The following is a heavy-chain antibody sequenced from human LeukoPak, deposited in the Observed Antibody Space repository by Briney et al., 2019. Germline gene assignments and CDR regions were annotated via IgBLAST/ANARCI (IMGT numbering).Heavy chain of an antibody. CDR3: ARSSYYYGSGDFMDV. J-gene: IGHJ6*03. V-gene: IGHV3-21*01. D-gene: IGHD3-10*01. CDR1: GFTFSSYS. CDR2: ISSSSSYI. Sequence: GGSLRLSCAASGFTFSSYSMNWVRQAPGKGLESVSSISSSSSYIYYADSVKGRFTISRDNAKNSLYLQMNSLRAEDTAVYYCARSSYYYGSGDFMDVWGKGTTVTVSS.